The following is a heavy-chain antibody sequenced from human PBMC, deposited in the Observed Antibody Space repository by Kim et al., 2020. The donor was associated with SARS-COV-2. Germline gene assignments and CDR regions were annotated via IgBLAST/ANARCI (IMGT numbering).Heavy chain of an antibody. V-gene: IGHV1-69*13. CDR1: GGTFSNYE. D-gene: IGHD5-18*01. CDR2: IIPILGTV. J-gene: IGHJ4*02. CDR3: AGGGPRSGYSYGNFDY. Sequence: SVKVSCKASGGTFSNYEINWVRQAPGQGLEWMGGIIPILGTVNYAKKFQGRVTVTAVDSTTANMELSSLRSEDTAVYYCAGGGPRSGYSYGNFDYWGRGALVTVSS.